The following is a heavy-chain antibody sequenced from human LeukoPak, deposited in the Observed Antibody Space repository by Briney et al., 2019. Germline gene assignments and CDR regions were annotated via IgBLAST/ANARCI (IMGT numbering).Heavy chain of an antibody. CDR3: ARGRLTTRVPHY. D-gene: IGHD4-17*01. J-gene: IGHJ4*02. CDR1: GYTFTSYG. Sequence: ASVKVSCKASGYTFTSYGISRVRQAPGQGLEWMGWISAYNGNTNYAQKLQGRVTMTTETSTSTAYMELRSLRSDDTAVYYCARGRLTTRVPHYWGQGTLVTVSS. CDR2: ISAYNGNT. V-gene: IGHV1-18*01.